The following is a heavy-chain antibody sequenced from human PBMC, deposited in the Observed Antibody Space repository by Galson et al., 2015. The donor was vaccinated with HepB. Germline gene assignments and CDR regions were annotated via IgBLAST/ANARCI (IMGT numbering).Heavy chain of an antibody. D-gene: IGHD2-2*01. CDR3: AKQGYCGSSSCSSLEYTSSSGASDI. CDR2: ISGSGGFT. V-gene: IGHV3-23*01. Sequence: SLRLSCAASGFTFSSYALSWVRQAPGKGLEWVSGISGSGGFTYYADSVKGRFTISRDNSKNTLYLQMNSLRAEDTAVYYCAKQGYCGSSSCSSLEYTSSSGASDIWGQGTMVTVSS. CDR1: GFTFSSYA. J-gene: IGHJ3*02.